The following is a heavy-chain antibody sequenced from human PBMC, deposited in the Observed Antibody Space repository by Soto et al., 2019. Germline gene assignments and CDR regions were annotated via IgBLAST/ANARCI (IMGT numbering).Heavy chain of an antibody. CDR1: GFTFSSYG. J-gene: IGHJ4*02. CDR2: ISYDGSNK. D-gene: IGHD1-1*01. Sequence: GGSLRLSCAASGFTFSSYGMHWVRQAPGKGLEWVAVISYDGSNKYYADSVKGRFTISRDNSKNTLYLQMNSLRAEDTAVYYCAKDWVPEERSAPFFDYWGQGTLVTVSS. V-gene: IGHV3-30*18. CDR3: AKDWVPEERSAPFFDY.